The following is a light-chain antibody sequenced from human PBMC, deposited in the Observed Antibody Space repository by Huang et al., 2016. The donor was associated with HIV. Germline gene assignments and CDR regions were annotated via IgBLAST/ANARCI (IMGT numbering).Light chain of an antibody. CDR2: LGS. CDR1: RRLLHSNGYNY. J-gene: IGKJ2*01. CDR3: MQALHTPYT. V-gene: IGKV2-28*01. Sequence: DIVMIQSPLSLPVTPGEPASISCPSSRRLLHSNGYNYLDWYLQKPGQSPQLLIFLGSNRASGVPDRFSGSGAGKYFSLKISRVEAEDVWVYYCMQALHTPYTFGQGTKLEIK.